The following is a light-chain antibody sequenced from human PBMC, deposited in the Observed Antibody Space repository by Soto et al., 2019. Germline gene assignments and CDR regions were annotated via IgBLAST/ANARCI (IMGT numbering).Light chain of an antibody. Sequence: ELVMTQSPATLSVSPGERATLSCRASQSVSSNLAWYQQKPGQAPRLLIYGASTRATGIPARFSGSGSGTDFTLTISSLQSADFAVYYWQQYNNWPFTFGPGTKVDIK. CDR3: QQYNNWPFT. V-gene: IGKV3-15*01. CDR2: GAS. J-gene: IGKJ3*01. CDR1: QSVSSN.